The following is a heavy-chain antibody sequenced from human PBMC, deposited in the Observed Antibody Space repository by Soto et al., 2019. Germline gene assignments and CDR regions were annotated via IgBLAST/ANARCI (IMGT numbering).Heavy chain of an antibody. V-gene: IGHV3-23*01. CDR1: GFTFSTYA. Sequence: EVQLLESGGGLVQPGGALRLSCAASGFTFSTYAMIWVSQAPGKGLEWVSSISGNGASAHYADSVKGRLTVSRDNTKKTRYLQMNFLSADDTALYYCAKSTWIQLWPASWGQGTQVTVSS. CDR3: AKSTWIQLWPAS. J-gene: IGHJ5*02. CDR2: ISGNGASA. D-gene: IGHD5-18*01.